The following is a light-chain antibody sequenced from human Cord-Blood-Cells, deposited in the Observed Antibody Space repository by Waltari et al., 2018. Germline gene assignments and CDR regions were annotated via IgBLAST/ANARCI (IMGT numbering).Light chain of an antibody. CDR2: DVN. V-gene: IGLV2-14*01. CDR1: SSDVGGYNY. CDR3: SSYTSSSVV. Sequence: QSALTQPASVSGSPGQSIPLSCTGTSSDVGGYNYASGYQQHQGKAPKLMIYDVNNRPSGVSNRFSGSKSGNTASLTISGLQAEDEADYYCSSYTSSSVVFGGGTKLTVL. J-gene: IGLJ2*01.